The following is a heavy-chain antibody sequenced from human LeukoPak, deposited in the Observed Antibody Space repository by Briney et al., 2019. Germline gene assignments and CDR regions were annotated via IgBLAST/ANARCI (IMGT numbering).Heavy chain of an antibody. CDR3: AKMEGQRLYDYCMDV. V-gene: IGHV3-23*01. CDR2: MSGSGYYT. CDR1: GFAFSNFA. D-gene: IGHD3-3*01. Sequence: PGGSLRLSCAASGFAFSNFAMSWVRQAPGKGLEWVSAMSGSGYYTYYVESVKGRFTISRDNSKNTQYLHMNSLRADDTAVYYCAKMEGQRLYDYCMDVWGRGTTVTVSS. J-gene: IGHJ6*03.